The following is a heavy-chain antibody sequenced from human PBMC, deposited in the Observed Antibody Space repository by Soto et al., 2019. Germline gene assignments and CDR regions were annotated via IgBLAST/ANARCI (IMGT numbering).Heavy chain of an antibody. Sequence: SETLSLTCIVSGDSVSSGGYYWSWIRQHPGKGLEWIGYIYSNGFTYYNPSLESRVTISLDTSKNQFSLKLTSVTAADTAVYYCARLLDGVRARPRQVPTNWFDPWGQGTLVTVSS. D-gene: IGHD6-19*01. CDR1: GDSVSSGGYY. CDR3: ARLLDGVRARPRQVPTNWFDP. CDR2: IYSNGFT. J-gene: IGHJ5*02. V-gene: IGHV4-31*03.